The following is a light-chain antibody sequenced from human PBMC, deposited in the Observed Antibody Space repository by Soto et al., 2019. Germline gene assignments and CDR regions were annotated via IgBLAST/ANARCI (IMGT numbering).Light chain of an antibody. V-gene: IGKV2-30*01. J-gene: IGKJ1*01. CDR2: KVS. CDR3: MQGTHWPRT. Sequence: DVVMTQSPLSVSATLGEQAVTSCTGSQSLVYSDGNPYLHWFQQRPGQSPRRLIYKVSNRDSGVPDRFSGSGSGTYFTLKISRVEAEDVGVYYCMQGTHWPRTFGQGTEVDIK. CDR1: QSLVYSDGNPY.